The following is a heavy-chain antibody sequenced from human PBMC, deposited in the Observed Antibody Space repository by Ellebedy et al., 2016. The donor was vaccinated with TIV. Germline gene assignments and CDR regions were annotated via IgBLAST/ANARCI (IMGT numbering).Heavy chain of an antibody. V-gene: IGHV3-23*01. CDR3: AKELVSRTSLTFDY. D-gene: IGHD2-2*01. CDR2: IGGRSEYT. Sequence: GESLKISCAASGFTFGSNAMAWVRQAPGKGLEWVSAIGGRSEYTCYADSVRGRFVTSRDNFKNTLYLHMNILRPEDTAVYYCAKELVSRTSLTFDYWGQGSLVTVSS. CDR1: GFTFGSNA. J-gene: IGHJ4*02.